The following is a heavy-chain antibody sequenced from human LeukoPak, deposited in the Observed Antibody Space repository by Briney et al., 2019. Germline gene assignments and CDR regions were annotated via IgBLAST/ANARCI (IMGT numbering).Heavy chain of an antibody. CDR1: GGSISSGGYY. CDR2: IYYSGST. CDR3: ASVYYDSSGYYYGFDY. J-gene: IGHJ4*02. D-gene: IGHD3-22*01. V-gene: IGHV4-31*03. Sequence: SVTLSLICTVSGGSISSGGYYGGWIRQHPGKGLERIGYIYYSGSTYYNASLKSRVTISVDTSKIQFSLKLSSVTAADTAVYYCASVYYDSSGYYYGFDYWGQGTLVSVCS.